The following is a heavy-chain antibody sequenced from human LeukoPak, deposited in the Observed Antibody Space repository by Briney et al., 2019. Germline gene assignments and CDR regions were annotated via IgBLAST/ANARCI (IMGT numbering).Heavy chain of an antibody. CDR2: ISPYNGHT. D-gene: IGHD4-11*01. J-gene: IGHJ5*01. V-gene: IGHV1-18*04. CDR1: GYNFTTYF. Sequence: GASVKVSGKTSGYNFTTYFITWVRKAPGQGLEWMGWISPYNGHTKYTHSLQGRVTMTTDTSTSTAFLELRSLMSDDTAVYYCAREGQSRKFDSWGQGTLVTVSS. CDR3: AREGQSRKFDS.